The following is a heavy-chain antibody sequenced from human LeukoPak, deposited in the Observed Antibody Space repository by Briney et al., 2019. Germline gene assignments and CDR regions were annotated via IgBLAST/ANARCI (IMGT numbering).Heavy chain of an antibody. D-gene: IGHD2-2*01. CDR3: AGILSSTSSVDY. Sequence: SETLSLTCAVYGGSFSGYYWSWIRQPPGKGLEWIGGINHSGSTNYNPSLKSRVTTSVDTSKNQFSLKLSSVTAADTAVYYCAGILSSTSSVDYWGQGTLVTVSS. J-gene: IGHJ4*02. CDR1: GGSFSGYY. V-gene: IGHV4-34*01. CDR2: INHSGST.